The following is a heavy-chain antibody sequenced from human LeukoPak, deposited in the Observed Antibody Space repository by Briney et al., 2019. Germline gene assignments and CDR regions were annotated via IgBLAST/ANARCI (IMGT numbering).Heavy chain of an antibody. CDR3: AREGYSSGRYYYYGMDV. CDR1: GFSFSSYG. J-gene: IGHJ6*02. CDR2: IQYDGSNK. Sequence: GGSLRLSCAASGFSFSSYGIHWVRQAPGKGLEWVAFIQYDGSNKYYADSVKGRFTISRDNAKNSLYLQMNSLRAEDTAVYYCAREGYSSGRYYYYGMDVWGQGTTVTVSS. V-gene: IGHV3-30*02. D-gene: IGHD6-19*01.